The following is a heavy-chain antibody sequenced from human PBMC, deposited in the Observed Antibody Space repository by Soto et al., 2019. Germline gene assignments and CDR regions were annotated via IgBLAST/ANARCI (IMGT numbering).Heavy chain of an antibody. D-gene: IGHD3-22*01. CDR1: GFTFTGSA. CDR2: IVVGSGNT. V-gene: IGHV1-58*02. CDR3: AAGDSSGFGMDV. Sequence: SVKVSCKASGFTFTGSAMKWVRQARGQRLEWIGWIVVGSGNTNYAQKFQERVTITRDMSTSTAYMELSSLRSEDTAVYYCAAGDSSGFGMDVWGQGTTVTVSS. J-gene: IGHJ6*02.